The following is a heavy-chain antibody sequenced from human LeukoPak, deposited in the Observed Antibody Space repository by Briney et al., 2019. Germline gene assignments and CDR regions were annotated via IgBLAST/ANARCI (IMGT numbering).Heavy chain of an antibody. CDR1: GFTFSSHN. D-gene: IGHD3-9*01. Sequence: GGSLRLSCAASGFTFSSHNMNWVRQAPGKGLEWVSYISASSSTVFYADSVEGRFTISRDNAKNSLYLQLNSLRDEDTAVYYCARDPYDILTGYYDPWGQGTLVTVSS. J-gene: IGHJ5*02. V-gene: IGHV3-48*02. CDR3: ARDPYDILTGYYDP. CDR2: ISASSSTV.